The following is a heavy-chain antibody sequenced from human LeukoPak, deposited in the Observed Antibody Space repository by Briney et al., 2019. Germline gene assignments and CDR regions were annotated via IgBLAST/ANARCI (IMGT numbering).Heavy chain of an antibody. D-gene: IGHD6-19*01. CDR2: ISYDGNNK. CDR1: GFTFSNYV. V-gene: IGHV3-30*03. CDR3: ARAGGSGWLDWYFDL. Sequence: GGSLRLSCAASGFTFSNYVFHWVRQSPGKGLEWVALISYDGNNKYYADSVKGRFTVSRDNSKNTLYLHMSSLRRDDTAIFYCARAGGSGWLDWYFDLWGRGTLVTVSS. J-gene: IGHJ2*01.